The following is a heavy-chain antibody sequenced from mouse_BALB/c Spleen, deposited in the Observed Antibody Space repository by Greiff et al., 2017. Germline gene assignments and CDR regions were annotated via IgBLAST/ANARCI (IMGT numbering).Heavy chain of an antibody. CDR3: ARGGYPYFDY. CDR1: GYSITSDYA. V-gene: IGHV3-2*02. D-gene: IGHD2-2*01. Sequence: EVKVEESGPGLVKPSQSLSLTCTVTGYSITSDYAWNWIRQFPGNKLEWMGYISYSGSTSYNPSLKSRISITRDTSKNQFFLQLNSVTTEDTATYYCARGGYPYFDYWGQGTTLTVSS. J-gene: IGHJ2*01. CDR2: ISYSGST.